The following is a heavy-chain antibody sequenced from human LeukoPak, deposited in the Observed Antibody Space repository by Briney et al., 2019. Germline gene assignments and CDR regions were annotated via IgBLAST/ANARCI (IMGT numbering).Heavy chain of an antibody. V-gene: IGHV1-18*01. CDR2: ISAYNGNT. Sequence: ASVKVSCKASGYTFTSYGISWVRQAPGQGLEWMGWISAYNGNTNYAQKLQGRVTMTTDTSTSTAYMELRSLRSDDTAVYYCARAPLTIFGVDPFDYWGQGTLVTVSS. CDR1: GYTFTSYG. D-gene: IGHD3-3*01. J-gene: IGHJ4*02. CDR3: ARAPLTIFGVDPFDY.